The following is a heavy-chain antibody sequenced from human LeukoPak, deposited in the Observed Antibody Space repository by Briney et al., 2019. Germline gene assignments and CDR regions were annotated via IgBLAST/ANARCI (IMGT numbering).Heavy chain of an antibody. Sequence: RSLRLSCAASGFTFSSYAMHWVRQAPGKGLEWVAVISYDGSNKYYADSVKGRFTISRDNSKNTLYLQMNSLRAEDTAVYYCARWERFGEPNGLDYWGQGTLVTVSS. CDR1: GFTFSSYA. V-gene: IGHV3-30-3*01. D-gene: IGHD3-10*01. J-gene: IGHJ4*02. CDR2: ISYDGSNK. CDR3: ARWERFGEPNGLDY.